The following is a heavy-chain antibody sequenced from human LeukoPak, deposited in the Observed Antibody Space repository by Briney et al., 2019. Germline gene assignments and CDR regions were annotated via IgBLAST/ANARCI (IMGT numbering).Heavy chain of an antibody. CDR2: ISWDGGST. J-gene: IGHJ6*03. V-gene: IGHV3-43*01. CDR3: AKDLFGDYYMDV. Sequence: GGSLRLSCAASGFTFDDYTMHWVRQAPGKGLEWVCLISWDGGSTYYADSVKGRLTISRDNSKNSLYLQMNSLKTEDSALYYCAKDLFGDYYMDVWGKGTTVTVSS. CDR1: GFTFDDYT. D-gene: IGHD2-21*01.